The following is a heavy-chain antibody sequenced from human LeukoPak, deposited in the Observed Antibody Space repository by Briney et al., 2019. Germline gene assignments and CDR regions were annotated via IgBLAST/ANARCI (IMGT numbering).Heavy chain of an antibody. D-gene: IGHD3-10*01. CDR3: VIKVTIVRGVIGGFDP. Sequence: PGGSLRVSCAVSGYTFSNSDMNWVHQAPGKRLEWVSGVSWNGSRTHYADSVKGRFIISRDNSRNTLYLQTNSLRAEDTAVYYCVIKVTIVRGVIGGFDPWGQGTLATVSS. CDR2: VSWNGSRT. CDR1: GYTFSNSD. V-gene: IGHV3-35*01. J-gene: IGHJ5*02.